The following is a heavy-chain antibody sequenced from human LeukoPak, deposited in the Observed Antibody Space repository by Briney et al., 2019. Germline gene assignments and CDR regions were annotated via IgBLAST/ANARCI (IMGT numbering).Heavy chain of an antibody. D-gene: IGHD3-22*01. J-gene: IGHJ5*02. Sequence: GESLKISCKGSGYSFTSYWISWVRQMPGKGLEWMGIIYPGDSDTRYSPSFQGQVTISADKSISTAYLQWSSLKASDTAMYYCARAGERYYYDSSGYYPWFDPWGQGTLVTVSS. CDR1: GYSFTSYW. CDR2: IYPGDSDT. V-gene: IGHV5-51*01. CDR3: ARAGERYYYDSSGYYPWFDP.